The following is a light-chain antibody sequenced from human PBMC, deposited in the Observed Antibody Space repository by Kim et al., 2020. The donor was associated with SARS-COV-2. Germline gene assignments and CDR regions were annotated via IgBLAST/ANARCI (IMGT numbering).Light chain of an antibody. CDR1: ILRTYN. CDR3: SSRDSSGNHLGL. Sequence: LGQRVRIRCKGHILRTYNASGNQQKPQQGPVLVIYGKNNRPSGIPDRFSGSSSGETAYLTITGAQAEDEDDYYCSSRDSSGNHLGLFGGGTQLTVL. J-gene: IGLJ2*01. CDR2: GKN. V-gene: IGLV3-19*01.